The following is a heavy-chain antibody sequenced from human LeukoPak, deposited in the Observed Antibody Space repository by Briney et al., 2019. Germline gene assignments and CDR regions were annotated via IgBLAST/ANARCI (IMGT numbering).Heavy chain of an antibody. V-gene: IGHV4-59*01. Sequence: PSETLSLTCTVSGGSISSYYWSWIRQPPGKGLEWIGYIYYSGSIKYNPSLKSRVTISVDTSKNQFSLKLSSVTAADTAVYYCARDMTMVRGNAFDIWGQGTMVTVSS. J-gene: IGHJ3*02. D-gene: IGHD3-10*01. CDR1: GGSISSYY. CDR2: IYYSGSI. CDR3: ARDMTMVRGNAFDI.